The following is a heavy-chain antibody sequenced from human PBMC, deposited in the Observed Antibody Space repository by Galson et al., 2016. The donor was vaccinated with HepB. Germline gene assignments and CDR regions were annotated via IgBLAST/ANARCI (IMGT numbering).Heavy chain of an antibody. Sequence: SLRLSCATSGFTFSSYVMSWVRQAPGKGLECVSPISGSVAIQFYPDPVKGRFTIPRANSKNTPYLEMNSLRVRDTALYYCGRENYYVSGRLGALDIWGQGTMVTVSA. J-gene: IGHJ3*02. D-gene: IGHD3-10*01. CDR2: ISGSVAIQ. CDR1: GFTFSSYV. V-gene: IGHV3-23*01. CDR3: GRENYYVSGRLGALDI.